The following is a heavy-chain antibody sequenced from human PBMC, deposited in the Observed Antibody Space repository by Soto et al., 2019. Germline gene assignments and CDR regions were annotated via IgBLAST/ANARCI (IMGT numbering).Heavy chain of an antibody. V-gene: IGHV6-1*01. Sequence: PSQTLSLTCAIPGDSVSTSNTAWNWIRQSPSRGLEWLGRAYYKSKWYNDYAASVKCRITINPDTSKNQFSLHLDSVTPEDTAVYYCARGLNRNWFNPWGRGTLVTVPQ. CDR1: GDSVSTSNTA. J-gene: IGHJ5*02. CDR2: AYYKSKWYN. CDR3: ARGLNRNWFNP.